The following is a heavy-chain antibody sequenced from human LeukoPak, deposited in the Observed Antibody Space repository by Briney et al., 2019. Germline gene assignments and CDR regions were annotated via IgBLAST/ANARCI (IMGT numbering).Heavy chain of an antibody. Sequence: GGSLRLSCAASGFTFGSYGMHWVRQAPGKGLEWVAVISYDGSNKYYADSVKGRFTISRDNSKNTLYLQMNSLRAEDTAVYYCAKEVQVERRKDGFDIWGQGTMVTVSS. CDR2: ISYDGSNK. CDR1: GFTFGSYG. D-gene: IGHD1-1*01. J-gene: IGHJ3*02. CDR3: AKEVQVERRKDGFDI. V-gene: IGHV3-30*18.